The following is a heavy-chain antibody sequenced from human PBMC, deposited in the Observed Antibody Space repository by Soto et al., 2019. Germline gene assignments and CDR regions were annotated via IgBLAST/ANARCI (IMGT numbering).Heavy chain of an antibody. CDR3: ARDQYYYDSSGYHVLGYFDY. CDR2: IYYSGST. CDR1: GGSISSCGYY. D-gene: IGHD3-22*01. J-gene: IGHJ4*02. Sequence: PSETLSLTCTVSGGSISSCGYYWSWIRQHPGKGLEWIGYIYYSGSTYYNPSLKSRVTISVDTSKNQFSLKLSSVTAADTAVYYCARDQYYYDSSGYHVLGYFDYWGQGTLVTVS. V-gene: IGHV4-31*03.